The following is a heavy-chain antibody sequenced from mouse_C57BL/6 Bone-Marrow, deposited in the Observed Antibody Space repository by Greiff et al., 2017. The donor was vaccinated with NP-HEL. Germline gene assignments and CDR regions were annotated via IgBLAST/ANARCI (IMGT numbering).Heavy chain of an antibody. CDR1: GFTFSDYY. CDR3: ARMIYDGYYYAMDY. D-gene: IGHD2-3*01. CDR2: INYDGSST. V-gene: IGHV5-16*01. J-gene: IGHJ4*01. Sequence: EVKLMESEGGLVQPGSSMKLSCTASGFTFSDYYMAWVRQVPEKGLEWVANINYDGSSTYYLDSLKSRFIISRDNAKNILYLQMSSLKSEDTATYYCARMIYDGYYYAMDYWGQGTSVTVSS.